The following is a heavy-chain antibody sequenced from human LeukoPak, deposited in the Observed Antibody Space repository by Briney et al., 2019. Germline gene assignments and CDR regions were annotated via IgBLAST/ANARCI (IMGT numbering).Heavy chain of an antibody. CDR1: GYTFTKYY. J-gene: IGHJ4*02. Sequence: ASVRVSCQASGYTFTKYYIHWVRQAPGQGLEWMGWMNPNSGDTKYAQKFQGRVTMTRDTSISTAYLELSRLRSDDTAVYYCANNWNFDNWGQGTLVTVSS. CDR3: ANNWNFDN. CDR2: MNPNSGDT. D-gene: IGHD1-1*01. V-gene: IGHV1-2*02.